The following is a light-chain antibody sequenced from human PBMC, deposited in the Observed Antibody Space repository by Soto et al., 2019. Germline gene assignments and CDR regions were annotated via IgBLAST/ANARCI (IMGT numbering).Light chain of an antibody. CDR1: ISNIGSNA. J-gene: IGLJ1*01. CDR2: SNN. Sequence: QSLLTQPPSAARSPGHRFTISFSGSISNIGSNAVNWYQQLPGTAPKLIIYSNNERPSGVPDRFSGSKPGTSASMPIRGLQSEDAADYYCATWDDSMTGYLFGTGTKVTVL. V-gene: IGLV1-44*01. CDR3: ATWDDSMTGYL.